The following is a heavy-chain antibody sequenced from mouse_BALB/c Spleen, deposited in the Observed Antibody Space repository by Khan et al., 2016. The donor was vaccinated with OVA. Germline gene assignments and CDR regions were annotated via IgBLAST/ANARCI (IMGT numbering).Heavy chain of an antibody. CDR1: GLTFSTYG. CDR3: TRLAYYYDSEGFAY. Sequence: EVKLVESGGDLMKPGGSLKLSCAASGLTFSTYGMSWVRQTPDRRLEWVATVSTGGSYTYYPDSVKGRFTISRDNAKNTLHLTMNSLKSDDTASFYCTRLAYYYDSEGFAYWGQGTLVTVSA. J-gene: IGHJ3*01. D-gene: IGHD1-1*01. CDR2: VSTGGSYT. V-gene: IGHV5-6*02.